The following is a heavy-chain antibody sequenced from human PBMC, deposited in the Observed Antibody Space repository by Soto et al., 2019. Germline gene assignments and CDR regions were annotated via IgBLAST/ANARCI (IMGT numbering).Heavy chain of an antibody. D-gene: IGHD3-16*01. Sequence: PVESLKISCQGSGYSFTSNWIGWVRPMPGKGLEWMGIINPADSDIKYSPSFQGQVTISADKSIGTAYLQWSSLKASDTAMYYCARHQRDDASRKIDCWGQGTLVTVS. CDR2: INPADSDI. J-gene: IGHJ4*02. V-gene: IGHV5-51*01. CDR1: GYSFTSNW. CDR3: ARHQRDDASRKIDC.